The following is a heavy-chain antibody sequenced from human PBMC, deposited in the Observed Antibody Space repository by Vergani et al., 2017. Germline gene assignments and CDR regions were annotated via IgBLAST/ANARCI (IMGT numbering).Heavy chain of an antibody. CDR1: GFTFSSYA. D-gene: IGHD2-2*01. J-gene: IGHJ5*02. V-gene: IGHV3-23*04. CDR3: AKDMPQKPPDIVVVPAARDPIGWFDP. Sequence: EVQLVESGGGLVKPGGSLRLSCAASGFTFSSYAMNWVRQAPGKGLEWVSAISGSGSSSYYADSVKGRFTISRDNSKNTLYLQMNSLGDEDTAVYYCAKDMPQKPPDIVVVPAARDPIGWFDPWGQGTLVTVSS. CDR2: ISGSGSSS.